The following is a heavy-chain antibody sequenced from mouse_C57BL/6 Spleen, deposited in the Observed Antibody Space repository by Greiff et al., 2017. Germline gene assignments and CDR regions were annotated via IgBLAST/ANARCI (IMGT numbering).Heavy chain of an antibody. V-gene: IGHV1-26*01. Sequence: EVQLQQSGPELVKPGASVKISCKASGYTFTDYYMNWVKQSHGKSLEWIGDINPNNGGTSYNQKFKGKATLTVDKSSSTAYMELRSLTSEDSAVYYCARPEGNSDYFDYWGQGTTLTVSS. CDR3: ARPEGNSDYFDY. J-gene: IGHJ2*01. D-gene: IGHD2-1*01. CDR2: INPNNGGT. CDR1: GYTFTDYY.